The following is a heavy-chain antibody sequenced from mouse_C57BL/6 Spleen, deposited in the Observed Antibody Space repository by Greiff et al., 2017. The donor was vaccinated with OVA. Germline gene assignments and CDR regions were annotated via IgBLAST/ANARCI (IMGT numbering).Heavy chain of an antibody. Sequence: EVQLQESGGGLVQPGGSLSLSCAASGFTFTDYYMSWVRQPPGKALEWLGFIRNKANGYTTEYSASVKGRFTISRDNSQSILYLQMNALRAEDSATYYCARIITTVAFDYWGQGTTLTVSS. CDR2: IRNKANGYTT. D-gene: IGHD1-1*01. J-gene: IGHJ2*01. V-gene: IGHV7-3*01. CDR1: GFTFTDYY. CDR3: ARIITTVAFDY.